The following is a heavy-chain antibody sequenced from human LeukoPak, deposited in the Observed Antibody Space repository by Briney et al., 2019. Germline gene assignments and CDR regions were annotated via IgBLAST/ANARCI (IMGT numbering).Heavy chain of an antibody. CDR2: ITSTSSYI. Sequence: GGSLRLSCAASGFTFSSYSMNWVRQAPGKGLEWVSSITSTSSYINYADSVKGRFTISRDNAKNSLYLQMNSLRAEDTAVYYCARGPSGYHNTGGQGTLVTVSS. D-gene: IGHD5-12*01. CDR1: GFTFSSYS. CDR3: ARGPSGYHNT. V-gene: IGHV3-21*01. J-gene: IGHJ4*02.